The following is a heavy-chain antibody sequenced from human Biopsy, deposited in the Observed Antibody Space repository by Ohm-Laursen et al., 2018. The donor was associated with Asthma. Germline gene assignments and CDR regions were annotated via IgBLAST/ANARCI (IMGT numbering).Heavy chain of an antibody. CDR2: IKPDGSQT. D-gene: IGHD3-3*01. V-gene: IGHV3-7*01. CDR3: ARDRYNDFWGGYYPTAFDH. J-gene: IGHJ4*02. CDR1: GFTVSTNG. Sequence: GSLRLSCSASGFTVSTNGMSWVRQAPGKGLQWLAFIKPDGSQTYYADSVEGRFSISRDNSKNSLYLQMSSLRGEDTAAYYCARDRYNDFWGGYYPTAFDHWGQGTPVAVSS.